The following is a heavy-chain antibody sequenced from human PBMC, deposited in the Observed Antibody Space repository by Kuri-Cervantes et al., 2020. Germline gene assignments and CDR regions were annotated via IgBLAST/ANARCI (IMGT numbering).Heavy chain of an antibody. D-gene: IGHD2-21*02. CDR2: ISYDGSNK. Sequence: GGSLRLSCAASGFTFSSYAMHWVRQAPGKGLEWVAVISYDGSNKYYADSVKGRFTISRDNSKNTLYLQMNSLRAEDTAVYYCAKNRGVVVVTAISYWGQGTLVTVSS. CDR3: AKNRGVVVVTAISY. CDR1: GFTFSSYA. V-gene: IGHV3-30-3*02. J-gene: IGHJ4*02.